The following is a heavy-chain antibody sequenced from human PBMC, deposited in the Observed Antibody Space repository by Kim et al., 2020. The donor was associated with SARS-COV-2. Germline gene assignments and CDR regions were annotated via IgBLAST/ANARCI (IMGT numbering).Heavy chain of an antibody. J-gene: IGHJ4*02. CDR3: ARPFRKAARPIDC. V-gene: IGHV3-30*15. Sequence: YADSVEGRFTISRDNSKNMLYLQMSTLRAEDTSVYYCARPFRKAARPIDCWGQGTLVTVSS. D-gene: IGHD6-6*01.